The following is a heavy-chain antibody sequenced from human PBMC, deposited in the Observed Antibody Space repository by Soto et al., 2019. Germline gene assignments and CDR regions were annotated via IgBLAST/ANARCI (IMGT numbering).Heavy chain of an antibody. CDR2: IYYSGST. J-gene: IGHJ4*02. D-gene: IGHD6-13*01. CDR3: ARRGSSSWYGY. CDR1: GGSISSNNYY. V-gene: IGHV4-39*02. Sequence: QLQLQESGPGLVKPSETLSLTCTVSGGSISSNNYYWGWIRQPPGKGLEWIGTIYYSGSTYYNPSLKSRVTISVDTSKNHFSLKLSSVTAADTAVYYCARRGSSSWYGYWGQGTLVTVSS.